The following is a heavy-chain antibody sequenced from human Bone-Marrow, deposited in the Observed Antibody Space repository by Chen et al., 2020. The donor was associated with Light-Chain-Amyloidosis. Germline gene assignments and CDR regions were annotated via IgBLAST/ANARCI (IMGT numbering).Heavy chain of an antibody. Sequence: QVQLVESGGGVVQPGTSLRLSCVGYGFPFSSHAMHWVRQAPGRGLEWVAVISFDGRADSVQGRFTVSRDNSKSTLYLQMDSLRPDDTAVYYFARTLRYGHQVYFDYWGQGTLVTVSS. CDR2: ISFDG. CDR1: GFPFSSHA. V-gene: IGHV3-30*04. J-gene: IGHJ4*02. CDR3: ARTLRYGHQVYFDY. D-gene: IGHD3-9*01.